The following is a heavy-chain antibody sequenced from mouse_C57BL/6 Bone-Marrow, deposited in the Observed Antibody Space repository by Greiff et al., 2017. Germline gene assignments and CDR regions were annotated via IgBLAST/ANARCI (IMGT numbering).Heavy chain of an antibody. V-gene: IGHV1-82*01. CDR3: AVYYDYDGN. Sequence: VKLMESGPELVKPGASVKISCKASGYAFSSSWMNWVKQRPGKGLEWIGRIYPGDGDTNYNGKFKGKATLTADKSSSTAYMQLSSLTSEDSAVYFWAVYYDYDGNWGQGTTLTVSS. CDR2: IYPGDGDT. D-gene: IGHD2-4*01. J-gene: IGHJ2*01. CDR1: GYAFSSSW.